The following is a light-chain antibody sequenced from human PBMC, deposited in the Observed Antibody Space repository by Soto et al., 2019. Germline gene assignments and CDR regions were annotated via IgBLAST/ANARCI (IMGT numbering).Light chain of an antibody. CDR1: QSVSSN. J-gene: IGKJ3*01. V-gene: IGKV3-15*01. CDR3: QQYNNWPPFT. Sequence: EIVMTQSPATLFVSPGERATLSCRASQSVSSNLAWYQQKPGQAPRLLIYGASTRATGIPARFSGSGSGTDFTLTISSLQSEDFAVYYCQQYNNWPPFTFGPGTKVDIK. CDR2: GAS.